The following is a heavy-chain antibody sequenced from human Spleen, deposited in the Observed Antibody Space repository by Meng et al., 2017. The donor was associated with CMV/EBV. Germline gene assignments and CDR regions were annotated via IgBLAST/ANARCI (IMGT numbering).Heavy chain of an antibody. CDR1: GYRCIDYY. Sequence: SGYRCIDYYIRWVRQAPGRGLEWMGWINPNSGRTSYARNFQSRVTMTRDTSINTGYMELGGLKSDDTAVYFCARDPATVTTGGWFDPWGQGTLVTVSS. J-gene: IGHJ5*02. CDR2: INPNSGRT. CDR3: ARDPATVTTGGWFDP. D-gene: IGHD4-17*01. V-gene: IGHV1-2*02.